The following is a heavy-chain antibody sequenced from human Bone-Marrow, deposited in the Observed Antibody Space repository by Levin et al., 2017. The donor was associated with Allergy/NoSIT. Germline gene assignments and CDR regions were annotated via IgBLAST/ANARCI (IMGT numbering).Heavy chain of an antibody. CDR1: GFSFSSYS. V-gene: IGHV3-23*01. D-gene: IGHD5-12*01. Sequence: QPGGSLRLSCLASGFSFSSYSMSWVRQAPGRGLEWVSGISANGGDTDYGDSVKGRFTISRDNSRNSLYLQMDSLRAEDTALYYCAKRYGGFFSSPFDLWGQGTVVTVSS. J-gene: IGHJ3*01. CDR2: ISANGGDT. CDR3: AKRYGGFFSSPFDL.